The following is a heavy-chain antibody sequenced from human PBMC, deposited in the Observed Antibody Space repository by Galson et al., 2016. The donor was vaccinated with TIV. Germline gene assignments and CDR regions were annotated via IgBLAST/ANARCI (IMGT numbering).Heavy chain of an antibody. CDR2: IYSSGST. J-gene: IGHJ6*02. CDR1: GDSINNYY. Sequence: SETLSLTCTVSGDSINNYYWTWIRQPPGKGLEWIGYIYSSGSTNYNPSLESRVTISLDMSKNQFSLKLTSVTAADTAVYYCARRGPAARVRQNTYYYVMDVWGQGTTATVSS. CDR3: ARRGPAARVRQNTYYYVMDV. D-gene: IGHD2-2*01. V-gene: IGHV4-59*08.